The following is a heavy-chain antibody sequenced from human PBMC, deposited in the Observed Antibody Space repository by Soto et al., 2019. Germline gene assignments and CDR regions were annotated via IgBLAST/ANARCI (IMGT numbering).Heavy chain of an antibody. Sequence: EVQLVESGGGLVQPGGSLRLSCAASGFTFSSYWMHWVRQAPGKGLVWVSRINSDGSSTSYADSVKGRFAISRDNAKNTLYLQMNSLRAEDTAVYYCARGVSAAGYYYYYMDVWGKGTTVTVSS. CDR2: INSDGSST. V-gene: IGHV3-74*01. CDR1: GFTFSSYW. D-gene: IGHD6-13*01. CDR3: ARGVSAAGYYYYYMDV. J-gene: IGHJ6*03.